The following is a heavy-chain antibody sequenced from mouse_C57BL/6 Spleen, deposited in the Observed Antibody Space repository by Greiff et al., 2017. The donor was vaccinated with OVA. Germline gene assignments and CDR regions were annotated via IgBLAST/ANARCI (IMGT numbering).Heavy chain of an antibody. V-gene: IGHV1-39*01. CDR3: AGRGHLQSYATGC. Sequence: VQLMESGPELVKPGSSVKISCKASGYSFTDYNMNLVKESNGKSLEWIGVINPNYGNTSYNQKFKGKATLTVDQSSSTAYMQLNSLTSEDSAVYCYAGRGHLQSYATGCWAQGTSVTNS. J-gene: IGHJ4*01. CDR1: GYSFTDYN. D-gene: IGHD2-1*01. CDR2: INPNYGNT.